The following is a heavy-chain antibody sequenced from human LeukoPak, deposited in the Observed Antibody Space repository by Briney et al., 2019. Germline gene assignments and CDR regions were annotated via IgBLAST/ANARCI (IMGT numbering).Heavy chain of an antibody. CDR3: ARMRGYSYGLNDY. D-gene: IGHD5-18*01. Sequence: PSGTLSLTCAVSGGSISSSYYWSWIRQPPGKGLEWIGYIYYSGSTNYNPSLKSRVTISVDTSKNQFSLKLSSVTAADTAVYYCARMRGYSYGLNDYWGQGTLVTVSS. J-gene: IGHJ4*02. V-gene: IGHV4-61*01. CDR1: GGSISSSYY. CDR2: IYYSGST.